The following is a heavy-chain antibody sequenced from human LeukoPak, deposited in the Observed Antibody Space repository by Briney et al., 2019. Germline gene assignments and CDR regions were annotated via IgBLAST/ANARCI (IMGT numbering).Heavy chain of an antibody. Sequence: SETLSLTCTVSGGSISSSSYYWGWIRQPPGKGLEWIGSIYYSGSTYYNPSLKSRVTISVDTSKNQFSLKLSSVTAADTAVYYCAREDGSYQYDYWGQGTLVTVSS. J-gene: IGHJ4*02. CDR3: AREDGSYQYDY. CDR2: IYYSGST. CDR1: GGSISSSSYY. V-gene: IGHV4-39*07. D-gene: IGHD3-16*02.